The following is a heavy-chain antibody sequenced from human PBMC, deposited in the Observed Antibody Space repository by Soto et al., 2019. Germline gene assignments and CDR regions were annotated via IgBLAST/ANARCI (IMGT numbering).Heavy chain of an antibody. J-gene: IGHJ3*02. CDR1: GFTFSSYS. D-gene: IGHD2-8*01. Sequence: EVQLVESGGGLVKPGGSLRLSCAASGFTFSSYSLNWVRQAPGKGLEWVSSITSSGSYIYYPDSVKGRFTITRDNAKNSLYLQMNSLRAEETAVYYCAGDRRTYAFDIWGQGTMVTVSS. CDR2: ITSSGSYI. V-gene: IGHV3-21*01. CDR3: AGDRRTYAFDI.